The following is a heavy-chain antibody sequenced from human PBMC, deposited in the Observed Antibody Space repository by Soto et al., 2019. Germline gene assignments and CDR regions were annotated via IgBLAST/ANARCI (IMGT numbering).Heavy chain of an antibody. D-gene: IGHD1-1*01. CDR2: SSAHNGNT. V-gene: IGHV1-18*01. CDR3: ARGRYGDY. J-gene: IGHJ4*02. Sequence: QVHLVQSGAEVKKPGASVKVSCKASGYTFTSYGITWVRQAPGQGLEWMGWSSAHNGNTDYAQKLQGRVIVTRDTSTSTAYMELRSLRSDDTAVYYCARGRYGDYWGQGALVTVSS. CDR1: GYTFTSYG.